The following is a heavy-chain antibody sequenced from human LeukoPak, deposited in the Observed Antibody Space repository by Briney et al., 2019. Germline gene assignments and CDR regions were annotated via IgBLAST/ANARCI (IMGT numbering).Heavy chain of an antibody. CDR3: ARDSSGYPYPAFYY. CDR2: IKQDGSEK. CDR1: GFTFSSYW. Sequence: GGSLRLSCAASGFTFSSYWMSWVRQAPGKGLEWVANIKQDGSEKYYVDSVKGRFTVSRDNAKNSLYQQMNSLRAEDTAVYYCARDSSGYPYPAFYYWGQGTLVTVSS. J-gene: IGHJ4*02. V-gene: IGHV3-7*01. D-gene: IGHD3-22*01.